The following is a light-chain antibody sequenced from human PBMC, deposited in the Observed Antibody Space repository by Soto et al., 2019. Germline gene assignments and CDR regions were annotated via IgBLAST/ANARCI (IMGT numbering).Light chain of an antibody. J-gene: IGLJ1*01. CDR3: CSYAGSSYV. CDR2: DVS. CDR1: SSDVGGYNY. Sequence: SALPQPRSVSVSPGQSVTISCTGTSSDVGGYNYVSWYQQHPGKAPKLMIYDVSKRPSGVPDRFSGSKSGNTASLTISGLQAEDEADYYCCSYAGSSYVFGTGTKVTVL. V-gene: IGLV2-11*01.